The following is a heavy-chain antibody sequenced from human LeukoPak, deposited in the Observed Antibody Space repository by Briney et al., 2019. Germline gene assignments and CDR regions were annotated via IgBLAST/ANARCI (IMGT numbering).Heavy chain of an antibody. CDR1: GYAFTSYY. V-gene: IGHV1-46*01. CDR2: INPSGGST. J-gene: IGHJ3*02. CDR3: ARVVVGDIAAFDI. Sequence: ASVKASCKASGYAFTSYYMHWVRQAPGQGLEWMGIINPSGGSTSYAQKFQGRVTMTRDTSTSTVYMELSSLRSEDTAVYYCARVVVGDIAAFDIWGQGTMVTVSS. D-gene: IGHD2-2*01.